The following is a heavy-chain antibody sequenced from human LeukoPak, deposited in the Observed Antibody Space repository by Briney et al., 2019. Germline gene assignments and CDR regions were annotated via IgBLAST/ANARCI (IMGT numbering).Heavy chain of an antibody. V-gene: IGHV3-74*01. J-gene: IGHJ4*02. D-gene: IGHD6-13*01. CDR3: AKKGLAASGQFDC. CDR1: GFTFSDYW. CDR2: IKTDGRST. Sequence: PGGSLRLSCAASGFTFSDYWMHWVRQAPGKGLVWVSRIKTDGRSTNYADSVRGRFTISRDDSKNTLDLQMNSLRPEDTGLYYCAKKGLAASGQFDCGGQGTLVTVSS.